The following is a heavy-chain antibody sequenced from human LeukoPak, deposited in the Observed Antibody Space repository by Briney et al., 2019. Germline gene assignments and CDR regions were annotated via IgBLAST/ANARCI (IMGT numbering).Heavy chain of an antibody. CDR2: ISWDGGST. J-gene: IGHJ4*02. CDR1: GFTFDDYA. D-gene: IGHD6-13*01. V-gene: IGHV3-43D*03. Sequence: GGSLRLSCAASGFTFDDYAMHWVRQAPGKGLEWVSLISWDGGSTYYADSVKGRFTISRDNSKNSLYLQMNSLRAEDTALYYCAKDRGSTPQGYFDYWGQGTWSPSPQ. CDR3: AKDRGSTPQGYFDY.